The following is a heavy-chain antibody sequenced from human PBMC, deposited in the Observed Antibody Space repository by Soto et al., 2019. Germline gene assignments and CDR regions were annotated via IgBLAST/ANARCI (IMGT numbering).Heavy chain of an antibody. D-gene: IGHD3-10*01. CDR2: IQYNGYS. CDR3: ARHGFGSLHGLVDV. V-gene: IGHV4-59*08. J-gene: IGHJ6*02. CDR1: GGSITNYY. Sequence: QVQLQESGPGLVKPSETLSLTCTVSGGSITNYYCSWFRQPPGKGLEWIGYIQYNGYSAYNLSLKRRVSMSMDPPKTQFSLMLESVTATDTAVYYCARHGFGSLHGLVDVWGQGTTVIVSS.